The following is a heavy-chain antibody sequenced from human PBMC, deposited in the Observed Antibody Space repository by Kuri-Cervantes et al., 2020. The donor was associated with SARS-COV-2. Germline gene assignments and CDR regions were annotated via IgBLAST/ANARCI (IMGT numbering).Heavy chain of an antibody. CDR3: SRGRVLLWFGELLHDYYYGMDV. CDR1: GGSISSSSYH. J-gene: IGHJ6*02. Sequence: SETLSLTCTVVGGSISSSSYHWGWIRQPPGKGLEWIGSIYYSGSTYYNPSLKSRVTISVDTSKNQFSLKLSSVTAADTAVYYCSRGRVLLWFGELLHDYYYGMDVWGQGTTVTVSS. CDR2: IYYSGST. D-gene: IGHD3-10*01. V-gene: IGHV4-39*01.